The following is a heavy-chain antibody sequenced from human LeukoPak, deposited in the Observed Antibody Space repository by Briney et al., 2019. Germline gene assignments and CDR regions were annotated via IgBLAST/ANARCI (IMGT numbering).Heavy chain of an antibody. CDR3: AKDRASDTEGIFDY. V-gene: IGHV3-9*01. CDR2: ISWNSGTI. D-gene: IGHD2-2*01. CDR1: GFTFDDYA. J-gene: IGHJ4*02. Sequence: GGSLRLSCAASGFTFDDYAMHWVRQAPGKGLEWVSGISWNSGTIVYADSVKGRFTISRDNAKNSLYLQMNSLRAEDTALYYCAKDRASDTEGIFDYWGQGTLVTVSS.